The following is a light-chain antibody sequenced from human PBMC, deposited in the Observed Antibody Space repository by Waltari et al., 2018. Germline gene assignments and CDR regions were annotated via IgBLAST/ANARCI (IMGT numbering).Light chain of an antibody. J-gene: IGKJ5*01. Sequence: LSCRASQSVSSNLAWYQQKPGQAPRLLIYGASTRATGIPARFSGSGSGTEFTLTISSLQSEDFAVYYCQQYNNWPPVTFGQGTRLEIK. CDR1: QSVSSN. CDR3: QQYNNWPPVT. V-gene: IGKV3-15*01. CDR2: GAS.